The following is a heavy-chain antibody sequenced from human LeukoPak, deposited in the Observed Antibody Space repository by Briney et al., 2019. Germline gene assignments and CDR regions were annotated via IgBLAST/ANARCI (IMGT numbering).Heavy chain of an antibody. CDR2: IYYSGST. CDR3: ARESRSSWYAHFDY. V-gene: IGHV4-31*03. D-gene: IGHD6-13*01. CDR1: GGSISSGGYY. J-gene: IGHJ4*02. Sequence: SETLSLTCTVSGGSISSGGYYWSWIRQHPGKGLEWIGYIYYSGSTYYNPSLKSRVTISVDTPKNQFSLKLSSVTAADTAVYYCARESRSSWYAHFDYWGQGTLVTVSS.